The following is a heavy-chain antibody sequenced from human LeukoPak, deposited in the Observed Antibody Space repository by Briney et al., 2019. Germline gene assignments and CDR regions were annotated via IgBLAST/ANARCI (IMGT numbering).Heavy chain of an antibody. CDR2: IIPIFGTA. Sequence: ASVKVSCKASGGTFSSYAISWVRQAPGQGLEWMGGIIPIFGTANYAQKFQGRVTITADESTSTAYMELSSLRSEDTAVYYCAREGNYSNYTRDFDYWGQGTLVTVSS. CDR3: AREGNYSNYTRDFDY. V-gene: IGHV1-69*13. J-gene: IGHJ4*02. D-gene: IGHD4-11*01. CDR1: GGTFSSYA.